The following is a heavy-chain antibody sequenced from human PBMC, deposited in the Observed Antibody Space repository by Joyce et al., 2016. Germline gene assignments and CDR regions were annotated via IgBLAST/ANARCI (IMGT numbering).Heavy chain of an antibody. CDR1: GFTFHSSA. CDR3: AKSSASFILAYFHMDV. CDR2: ISGNVGTS. J-gene: IGHJ6*02. Sequence: EVQLLESGGGLAEPGGSLRLSCVGTGFTFHSSAMTWVRQARVKGLEGVASISGNVGTSFYADFAKGRFAVSRDNAGSTLYLQMSNLRAGDTAVYYCAKSSASFILAYFHMDVWGQGARITVSS. V-gene: IGHV3-23*01. D-gene: IGHD3-9*01.